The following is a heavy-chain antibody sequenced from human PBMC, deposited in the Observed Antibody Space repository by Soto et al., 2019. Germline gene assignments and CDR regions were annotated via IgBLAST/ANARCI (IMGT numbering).Heavy chain of an antibody. V-gene: IGHV1-2*04. J-gene: IGHJ4*02. D-gene: IGHD6-19*01. CDR1: GYTFTGYY. CDR2: INPNSGGT. Sequence: ASVKVSCKASGYTFTGYYMHWVRQAPGQGLEWMGWINPNSGGTNYAQKFQGWVTMTRDTSISTTYMELSRLRSDDTAVYYCERDRGIGWYDYWGQGTLVTVSS. CDR3: ERDRGIGWYDY.